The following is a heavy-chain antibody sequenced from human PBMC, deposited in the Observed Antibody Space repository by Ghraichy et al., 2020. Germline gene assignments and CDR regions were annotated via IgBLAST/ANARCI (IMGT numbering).Heavy chain of an antibody. V-gene: IGHV3-23*01. CDR1: GFTFSSYA. CDR3: AKGRGGNPIIGY. J-gene: IGHJ4*02. CDR2: ISGSGGST. Sequence: LTCAASGFTFSSYAMSWVRQAPGKGLEWVSAISGSGGSTYYADSVKGRFTISRDNSKNTLYLQMNSLRAEDTAVYYCAKGRGGNPIIGYWGQGTLVTVSS. D-gene: IGHD4-23*01.